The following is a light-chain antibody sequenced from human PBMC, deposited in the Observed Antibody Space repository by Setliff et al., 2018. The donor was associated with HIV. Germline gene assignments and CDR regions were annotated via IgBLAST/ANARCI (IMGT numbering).Light chain of an antibody. CDR2: EVS. CDR3: SSNTTSATVL. Sequence: QSALAQPASVSGSPGQWITISCTGTSSDIGSYDYVSWYQQHPGRAPQLMISEVSNRPSGVSHRFSGSKSGNTASLTISGLQAEDEADYYCSSNTTSATVLFGGGTK. J-gene: IGLJ3*02. V-gene: IGLV2-14*01. CDR1: SSDIGSYDY.